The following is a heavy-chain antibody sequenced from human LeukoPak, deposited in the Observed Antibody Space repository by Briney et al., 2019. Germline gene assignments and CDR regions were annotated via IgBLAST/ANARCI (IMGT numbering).Heavy chain of an antibody. CDR3: VRDRFYAMDV. CDR1: GFTFSSSW. Sequence: GGSLRFSCAASGFTFSSSWMHWVRQAPGKGLVWVSRINHDGSTTNYVDSVKGRFTISRDNAKNTLYLQMNSLRAEDTAVFYCVRDRFYAMDVWGQGTTVTVSS. V-gene: IGHV3-74*01. J-gene: IGHJ6*02. CDR2: INHDGSTT.